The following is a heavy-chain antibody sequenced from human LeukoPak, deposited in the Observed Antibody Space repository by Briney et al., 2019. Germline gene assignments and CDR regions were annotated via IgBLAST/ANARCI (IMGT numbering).Heavy chain of an antibody. CDR3: ARNSYGDYVGYMDV. CDR1: GGSISSYY. V-gene: IGHV4-59*04. J-gene: IGHJ6*03. Sequence: PSETLSLTCTVSGGSISSYYWSWIRQPPGKGLEWIGYIYYSGSTYYNPSLKSRVTISVDTSKNQFSLKLSSVTAADTAVYYCARNSYGDYVGYMDVWGKGTTVTISS. CDR2: IYYSGST. D-gene: IGHD4-17*01.